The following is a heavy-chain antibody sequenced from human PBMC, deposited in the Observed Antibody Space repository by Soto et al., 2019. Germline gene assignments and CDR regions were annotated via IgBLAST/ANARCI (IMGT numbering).Heavy chain of an antibody. Sequence: QVQLVQSGAEVKKPGASVKVSCKASGYTFTTYGITWVRQAPGQGLEWMGWISAYSGNTNYAQKLQGRLSVTPDTSTNKAYMEMRSLRSDDTAVYYCARMVKAGDYGDYGRYYFDYWGHGTLVTVSS. V-gene: IGHV1-18*04. J-gene: IGHJ4*01. CDR2: ISAYSGNT. CDR1: GYTFTTYG. D-gene: IGHD4-17*01. CDR3: ARMVKAGDYGDYGRYYFDY.